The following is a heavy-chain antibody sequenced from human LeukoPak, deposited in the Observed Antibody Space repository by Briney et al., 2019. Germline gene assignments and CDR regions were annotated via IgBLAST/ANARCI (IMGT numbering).Heavy chain of an antibody. Sequence: SETLSLTCTVSGGSISSSSYYWGWIRQPPGKGLEWIGSIYYSGSTYYNPSLKSRVTISVDTSKNQFSLKLSSVTAADTAVYYCARGANYYDSSGYSLNWFDPWGQGTLVTVSS. CDR3: ARGANYYDSSGYSLNWFDP. J-gene: IGHJ5*02. V-gene: IGHV4-39*07. CDR1: GGSISSSSYY. D-gene: IGHD3-22*01. CDR2: IYYSGST.